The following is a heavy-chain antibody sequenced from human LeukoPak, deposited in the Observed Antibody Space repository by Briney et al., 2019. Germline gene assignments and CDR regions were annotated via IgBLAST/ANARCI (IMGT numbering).Heavy chain of an antibody. V-gene: IGHV3-74*01. CDR2: ISPTGSTT. J-gene: IGHJ4*02. Sequence: GVSLRLSCAASGFSFSGHWMHWARQLPGKGLVWVSRISPTGSTTSYADSVKGRFTVSRDNAKNTLYLQVNNLRAEDTVVYYCARGPSSNWSGLDFWGQGTLLTVSS. D-gene: IGHD6-13*01. CDR1: GFSFSGHW. CDR3: ARGPSSNWSGLDF.